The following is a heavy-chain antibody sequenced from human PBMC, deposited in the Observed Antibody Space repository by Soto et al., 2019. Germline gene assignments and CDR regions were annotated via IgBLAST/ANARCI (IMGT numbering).Heavy chain of an antibody. D-gene: IGHD3-10*01. V-gene: IGHV1-3*01. CDR3: ARGLMTTWGGCFAP. Sequence: QVQLVQSGAEVKKPGASVKVSCKASGYTFTSYAMHWVRQAPGQRREWMGWINAGNGNTKYSQKFQGRVTITRDTSESTASMELSSLRSEDTAVYYCARGLMTTWGGCFAPWGQGTLVPVSS. J-gene: IGHJ5*02. CDR2: INAGNGNT. CDR1: GYTFTSYA.